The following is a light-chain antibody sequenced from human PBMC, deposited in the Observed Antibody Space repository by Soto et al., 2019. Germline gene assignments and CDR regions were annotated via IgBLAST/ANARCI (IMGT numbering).Light chain of an antibody. CDR1: QSVSSSY. CDR3: HQYGSSPLVT. Sequence: EIVLTQSPGTLFLSPGERATLSCRASQSVSSSYLAWYQQKPGQAPRLLIYGASSRATGIPDRFSGSGSGTDFTLPISRLEPEDFVVYYCHQYGSSPLVTFGQGTRLEIK. V-gene: IGKV3-20*01. CDR2: GAS. J-gene: IGKJ5*01.